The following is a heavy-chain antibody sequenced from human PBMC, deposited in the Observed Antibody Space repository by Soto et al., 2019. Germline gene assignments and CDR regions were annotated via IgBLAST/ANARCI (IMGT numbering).Heavy chain of an antibody. V-gene: IGHV3-33*01. D-gene: IGHD6-19*01. CDR1: GFTFSDYG. CDR2: IWHDGSEK. CDR3: AGEGSVAGTSLIDS. J-gene: IGHJ4*02. Sequence: QVQLVESGGGVVQPGRSLRLSCAASGFTFSDYGMHWVRQAPGKGLEWVAVIWHDGSEKYYADSVKGRFNISRDNSKNTLYLQVNNLRVEETAVYYCAGEGSVAGTSLIDSWGQGALVTVSS.